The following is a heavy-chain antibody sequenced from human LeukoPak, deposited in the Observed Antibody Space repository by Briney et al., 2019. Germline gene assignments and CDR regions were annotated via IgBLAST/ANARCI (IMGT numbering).Heavy chain of an antibody. CDR3: ARLVYCGGDCYTNDH. J-gene: IGHJ4*02. CDR2: IYYSGST. D-gene: IGHD2-21*02. Sequence: PSETLSLTCSVSGGSISSYYWTWIRQPPGKGLEWIGYIYYSGSTKYNPSLKSRVTMSVDTSKNHFSLKLSSVTAADTAVYYCARLVYCGGDCYTNDHWGQGTLVTVSS. CDR1: GGSISSYY. V-gene: IGHV4-59*08.